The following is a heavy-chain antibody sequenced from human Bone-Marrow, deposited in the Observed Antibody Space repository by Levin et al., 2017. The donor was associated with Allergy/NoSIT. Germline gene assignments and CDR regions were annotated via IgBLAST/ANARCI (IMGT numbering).Heavy chain of an antibody. D-gene: IGHD5-24*01. V-gene: IGHV3-74*01. Sequence: GSLRLSCAASGFTFSSYWMHWVRQAPGKGLVWVSRANGDGSVTHYADSVKGRFTISRDNAKNTLYLQMNSLRAEDTAVYYCARSREGYNFVGDSWGQGTLVTVSS. CDR3: ARSREGYNFVGDS. J-gene: IGHJ4*02. CDR1: GFTFSSYW. CDR2: ANGDGSVT.